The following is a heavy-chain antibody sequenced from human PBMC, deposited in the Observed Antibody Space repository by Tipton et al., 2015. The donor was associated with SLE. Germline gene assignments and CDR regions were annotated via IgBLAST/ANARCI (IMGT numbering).Heavy chain of an antibody. CDR3: AKGSVRYGDYPW. J-gene: IGHJ1*01. D-gene: IGHD4-17*01. V-gene: IGHV3-23*01. Sequence: SLRLSCAASGFTFSSYAMSWVRQAPGKGLEWVSAISGSGGSTYYADSVKGRFTISRDNSKNTLYLQMNSLRAEDTAVYYCAKGSVRYGDYPWWGQGTLVTVSS. CDR2: ISGSGGST. CDR1: GFTFSSYA.